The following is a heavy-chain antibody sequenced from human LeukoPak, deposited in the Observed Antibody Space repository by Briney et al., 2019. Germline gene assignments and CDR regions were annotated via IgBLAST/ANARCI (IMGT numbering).Heavy chain of an antibody. CDR1: GFTFSSYG. J-gene: IGHJ4*02. V-gene: IGHV3-30*18. CDR2: ISYDGSNK. D-gene: IGHD2/OR15-2a*01. Sequence: GGSLRLSCAASGFTFSSYGMHWVRQAPGKGLEWVAVISYDGSNKYYADSVKGRFTISRDNSKNTLYLQMNSLRAEDTAVYYCAKDSAKKYDDYWGQGTLVTVSS. CDR3: AKDSAKKYDDY.